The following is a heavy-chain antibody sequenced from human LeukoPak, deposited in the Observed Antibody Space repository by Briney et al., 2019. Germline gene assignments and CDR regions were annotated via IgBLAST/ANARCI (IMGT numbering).Heavy chain of an antibody. CDR1: GGTFSSYA. CDR2: IIPIFGTA. D-gene: IGHD2-2*01. Sequence: ASVKVSCKASGGTFSSYAISWVRQAPGQGLEWMGGIIPIFGTANYAQKFQGRVTITADESTSTAYMELSSLRSEDTAVYYCARATLVPAAMGTYYYYYYMDVWGKGTTVTISS. J-gene: IGHJ6*03. V-gene: IGHV1-69*13. CDR3: ARATLVPAAMGTYYYYYYMDV.